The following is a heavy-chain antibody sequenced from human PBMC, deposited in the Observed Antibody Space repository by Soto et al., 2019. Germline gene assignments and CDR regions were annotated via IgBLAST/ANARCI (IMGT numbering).Heavy chain of an antibody. CDR1: GGSITSYY. CDR2: IYYRGTT. J-gene: IGHJ4*02. Sequence: SETLSLTCAVSGGSITSYYWSWIRQPPGKGLEWIASIYYRGTTNHNPSLKSRVTISVDMSKNQFSLKLTSVTAADTAVYFGASLDTVANYLDYWGQGALVTVSS. CDR3: ASLDTVANYLDY. D-gene: IGHD1-1*01. V-gene: IGHV4-59*01.